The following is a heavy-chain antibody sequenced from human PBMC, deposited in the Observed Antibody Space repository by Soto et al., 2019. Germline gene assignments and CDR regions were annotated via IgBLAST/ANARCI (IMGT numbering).Heavy chain of an antibody. D-gene: IGHD6-13*01. V-gene: IGHV3-33*01. J-gene: IGHJ5*02. CDR2: IWYDGSNK. Sequence: QVQLVESGGGVVQPGRSLRLSCAASEFTFSSYGMHWVRQAPGKGLEWVAVIWYDGSNKYYADSVKGRFTISRDNSKNTLYLQMNSLRAEDTAVYYCARDRGAAAGRMGCWFDPWGQGTLVTVSS. CDR1: EFTFSSYG. CDR3: ARDRGAAAGRMGCWFDP.